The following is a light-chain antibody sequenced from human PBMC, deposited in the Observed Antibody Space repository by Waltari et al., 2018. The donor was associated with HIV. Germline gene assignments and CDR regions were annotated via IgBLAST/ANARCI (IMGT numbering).Light chain of an antibody. CDR2: EVT. Sequence: QSALTQPASVSGSPGQSITISCTGTSSNVGSDDLDPWYQQHPGEAPKLIIYEVTKRPSGVSNRFSGSKSGNTASLTISGLQAEDEADYYCCSCPRSGIRYVFGTGTKVTVL. CDR1: SSNVGSDDL. CDR3: CSCPRSGIRYV. V-gene: IGLV2-23*02. J-gene: IGLJ1*01.